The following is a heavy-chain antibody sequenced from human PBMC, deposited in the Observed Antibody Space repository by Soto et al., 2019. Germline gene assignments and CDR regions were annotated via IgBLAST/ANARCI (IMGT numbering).Heavy chain of an antibody. CDR3: ARGPRIAAAGTWPYYYYGMDV. J-gene: IGHJ6*02. D-gene: IGHD6-13*01. Sequence: GGSLRLSCAASGFPFSRYALHLFRQAPGKGLEWVAVISYDGSNKYYADSVKGRFTISRDNSKNTLYLQMNSLRAEDTAVYYCARGPRIAAAGTWPYYYYGMDVWGQGTTVTVSS. CDR2: ISYDGSNK. V-gene: IGHV3-30-3*01. CDR1: GFPFSRYA.